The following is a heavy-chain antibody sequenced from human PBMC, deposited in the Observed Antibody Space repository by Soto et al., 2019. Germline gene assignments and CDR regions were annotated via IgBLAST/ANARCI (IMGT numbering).Heavy chain of an antibody. D-gene: IGHD6-19*01. CDR3: AKDKTGGYSSGWFHYSYGMDV. CDR2: ISGSGGAT. Sequence: EVQLLESGGGLVQPGGSLTLSCAASEFTFSTYAMTWVHLVPGKGLEWVSGISGSGGATYYTDSVKGRFTISRDNARNTLYLQMTSLRAEDTGIYYCAKDKTGGYSSGWFHYSYGMDVWGQGTTVTVSS. CDR1: EFTFSTYA. V-gene: IGHV3-23*01. J-gene: IGHJ6*02.